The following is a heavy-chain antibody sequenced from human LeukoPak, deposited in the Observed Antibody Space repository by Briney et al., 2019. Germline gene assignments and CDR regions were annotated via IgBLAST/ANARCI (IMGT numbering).Heavy chain of an antibody. Sequence: GGSLRLSCAASGFTFSSYAMSWVRLAPGKGLEWVSAISGSGGSTYYADSVKGRFTISRDNSKNTLYLQMNSLRAEDTAVYYCAKDREQLWLLGYFDYWGQGTLVTVSS. D-gene: IGHD5-18*01. CDR1: GFTFSSYA. CDR2: ISGSGGST. CDR3: AKDREQLWLLGYFDY. V-gene: IGHV3-23*01. J-gene: IGHJ4*02.